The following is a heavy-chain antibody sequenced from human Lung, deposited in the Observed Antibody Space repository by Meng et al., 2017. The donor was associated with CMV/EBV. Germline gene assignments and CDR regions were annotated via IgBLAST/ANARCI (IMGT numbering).Heavy chain of an antibody. CDR1: GGTFSNYA. CDR3: ARASYYGSGSYYHFDS. V-gene: IGHV1-69*05. J-gene: IGHJ4*02. D-gene: IGHD3-10*01. Sequence: SXXVSXKASGGTFSNYAVSWVRQAPGEGLEWMGGIIPLYATANYAQRFQGRVTITTDEPTSTAYMEVSSLRSEDTAVYYCARASYYGSGSYYHFDSLGQGXPVTVSS. CDR2: IIPLYATA.